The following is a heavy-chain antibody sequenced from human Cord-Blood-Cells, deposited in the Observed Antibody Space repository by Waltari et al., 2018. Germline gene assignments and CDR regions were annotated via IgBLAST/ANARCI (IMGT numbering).Heavy chain of an antibody. CDR3: ARGRGVATGVVYYFDY. J-gene: IGHJ4*02. V-gene: IGHV4-34*01. CDR2: INHSGST. Sequence: QVQLQQWGAGLLKPSETLSLTCAVYGGSFSGYYWSWIRQPPGKGLEWIGEINHSGSTNTYPSRKSRFTVSVDTSKRQFSLKLSSVTAADSAVYYCARGRGVATGVVYYFDYWGQGTLVTVSS. D-gene: IGHD5-12*01. CDR1: GGSFSGYY.